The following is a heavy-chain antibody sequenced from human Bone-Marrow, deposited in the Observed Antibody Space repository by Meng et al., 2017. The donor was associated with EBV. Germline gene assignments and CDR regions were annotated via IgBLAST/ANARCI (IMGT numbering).Heavy chain of an antibody. J-gene: IGHJ5*02. D-gene: IGHD3-22*01. CDR2: VVPVFGTV. CDR3: ARGDDISGYFPNWFDL. CDR1: GGTFTNYV. V-gene: IGHV1-69*01. Sequence: GRLVVSGVGVKKPGSSGKVSCKASGGTFTNYVFGWVRQATGQRLEWVGGVVPVFGTVHYAQRFQGRLTIIADESSKTVYMELNSLIFEDTAKYYCARGDDISGYFPNWFDLWGQGTLVTVSS.